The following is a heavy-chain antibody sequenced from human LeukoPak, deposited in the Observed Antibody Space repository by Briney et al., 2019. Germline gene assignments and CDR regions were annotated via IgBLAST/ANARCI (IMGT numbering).Heavy chain of an antibody. CDR2: FDPEDGET. CDR3: ATDIITIFGVVYGMDV. J-gene: IGHJ6*02. CDR1: GYTLTELS. V-gene: IGHV1-24*01. Sequence: ASVKVSCKVSGYTLTELSMHWVRQAPGKGLEWMGGFDPEDGETIYAQKFQGRVSMTEDTSTGTAYMELSSLRSEDTAVYYCATDIITIFGVVYGMDVWGQGTTVTVSS. D-gene: IGHD3-3*01.